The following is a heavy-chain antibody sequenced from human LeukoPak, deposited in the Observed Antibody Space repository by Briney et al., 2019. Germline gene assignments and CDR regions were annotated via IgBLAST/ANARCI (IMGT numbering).Heavy chain of an antibody. V-gene: IGHV3-7*01. Sequence: GGSLRLSCETSGFIFSNCWMTWVRQAPGKGLEWVANIKTDGSEKYYADSVKGRFTISRDNAKNSLYLQMNSLRAEDTAVYYCARDRQLLWFGEEENYMDVWGKGTTVTVSS. CDR1: GFIFSNCW. CDR2: IKTDGSEK. D-gene: IGHD3-10*01. CDR3: ARDRQLLWFGEEENYMDV. J-gene: IGHJ6*03.